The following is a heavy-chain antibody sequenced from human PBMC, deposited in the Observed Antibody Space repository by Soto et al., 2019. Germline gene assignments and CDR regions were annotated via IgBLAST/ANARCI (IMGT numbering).Heavy chain of an antibody. D-gene: IGHD3-3*01. J-gene: IGHJ4*02. CDR3: ARGLSRTYYDFWSGYYFDY. V-gene: IGHV4-34*01. CDR2: INHSGST. CDR1: GGSFSGYY. Sequence: PSETLSLTCAVYGGSFSGYYWSWIRQPPGKGLEWIGEINHSGSTNYNPSLKSRVTISVDTSKNQFSLKLSSVTAADTAVYYCARGLSRTYYDFWSGYYFDYWGQGTLVTVSS.